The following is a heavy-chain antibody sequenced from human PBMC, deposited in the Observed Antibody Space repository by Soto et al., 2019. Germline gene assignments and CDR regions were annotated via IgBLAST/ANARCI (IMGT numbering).Heavy chain of an antibody. CDR3: ARGAHSVVVTAIFGTRYNWFDP. CDR1: GGSFSGYY. V-gene: IGHV4-34*01. CDR2: INHSGST. J-gene: IGHJ5*02. D-gene: IGHD2-21*02. Sequence: QVQLQQWGAGLLKPSETLSLTCAVYGGSFSGYYWSWIRQPPGKGLEWIGEINHSGSTNYNPSLNGRATISVDTSKNQFALRLSSVTAADTAVYYCARGAHSVVVTAIFGTRYNWFDPWCQGTLVNVSS.